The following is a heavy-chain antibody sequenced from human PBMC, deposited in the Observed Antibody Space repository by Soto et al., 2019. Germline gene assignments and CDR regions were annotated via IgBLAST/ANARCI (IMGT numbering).Heavy chain of an antibody. D-gene: IGHD3-10*01. Sequence: EVQLVESGGGLVQPGDSLRLSCAASGFTIGAYGLHWVRQAPGKALEYISAISSYGGNIYYANSVKGRFTISRDNSKNKLYLQMGSQRTEDMGVYYCARDVGTGNYYKRLYYYYNMDVWGKGTTVTVSS. CDR1: GFTIGAYG. CDR3: ARDVGTGNYYKRLYYYYNMDV. V-gene: IGHV3-64*01. CDR2: ISSYGGNI. J-gene: IGHJ6*03.